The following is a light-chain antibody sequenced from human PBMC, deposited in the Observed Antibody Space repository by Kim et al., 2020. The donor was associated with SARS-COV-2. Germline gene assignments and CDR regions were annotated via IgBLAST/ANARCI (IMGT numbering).Light chain of an antibody. Sequence: QSSTISCTGTNRDIGAYKSSSWYQQSPGKAPKLIIYDVSYRASGVSNRFSGSKSGNTTSLTITGLQTEDEGDYYCSSYTTGTTWVFGGGTQLTAL. CDR2: DVS. V-gene: IGLV2-14*03. CDR1: NRDIGAYKS. CDR3: SSYTTGTTWV. J-gene: IGLJ3*02.